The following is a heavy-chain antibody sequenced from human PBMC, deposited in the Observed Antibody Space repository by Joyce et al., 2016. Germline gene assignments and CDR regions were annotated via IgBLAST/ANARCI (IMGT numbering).Heavy chain of an antibody. CDR3: AREYGDYAPYYYYFGMDV. V-gene: IGHV3-33*01. J-gene: IGHJ6*02. CDR1: GFAFDTYG. Sequence: GTSLRLSCAASGFAFDTYGMHWVRQAPGKGLEWVGVICYDGNKKYYGDSVKGRFTISRDNSNNILFLHMSSLRGEDTAVYYCAREYGDYAPYYYYFGMDVWGQGTAVTVAS. D-gene: IGHD4-17*01. CDR2: ICYDGNKK.